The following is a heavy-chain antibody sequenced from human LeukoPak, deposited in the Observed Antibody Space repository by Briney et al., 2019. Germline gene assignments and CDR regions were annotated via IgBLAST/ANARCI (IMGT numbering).Heavy chain of an antibody. CDR2: INHSGST. J-gene: IGHJ4*02. V-gene: IGHV4-34*01. D-gene: IGHD3-22*01. CDR1: GGSFSGYY. CDR3: ARRDSYSSGYYYFDY. Sequence: SETLSLTCAVYGGSFSGYYWSWIRQPPGKGLEWIGEINHSGSTNYNPSLKSRVTISVDTSKNQFSLKLSSVTAADTAVYYRARRDSYSSGYYYFDYWGQGTLVTVSS.